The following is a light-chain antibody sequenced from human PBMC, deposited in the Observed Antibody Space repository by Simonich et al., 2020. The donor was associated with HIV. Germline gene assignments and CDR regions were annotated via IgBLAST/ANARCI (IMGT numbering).Light chain of an antibody. J-gene: IGKJ5*01. CDR2: AVS. V-gene: IGKV3-15*01. CDR3: QQYNTWVSIT. CDR1: QSVKSN. Sequence: EIVMTQSPATLSVSPGERATLSCRASQSVKSNVAWYQQKPGQAPRLLIYAVSTRATDSPARFSGSGSGTEFTLTISSIQSEDFAVYYCQQYNTWVSITFGQGTRLEMK.